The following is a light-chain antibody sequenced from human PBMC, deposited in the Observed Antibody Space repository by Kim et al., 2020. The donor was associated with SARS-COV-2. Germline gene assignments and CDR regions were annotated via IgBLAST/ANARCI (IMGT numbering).Light chain of an antibody. Sequence: EIQMTQSPSTLSASVGDRVTITCRASQLIDTYLAWYQQKPGKAPNLMIYQASSLHIGVPSRFSGSGSGTEFTLTINGLQPDDFATYYCQHYSRFPYTFGQGTKLEI. J-gene: IGKJ2*01. CDR1: QLIDTY. CDR2: QAS. V-gene: IGKV1-5*03. CDR3: QHYSRFPYT.